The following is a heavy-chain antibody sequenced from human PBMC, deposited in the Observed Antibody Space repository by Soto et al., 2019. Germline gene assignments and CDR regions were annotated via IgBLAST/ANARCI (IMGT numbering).Heavy chain of an antibody. CDR3: AKGYSSSWTFDY. J-gene: IGHJ4*02. CDR1: GFTFSSYW. V-gene: IGHV3-7*05. D-gene: IGHD6-13*01. Sequence: EVQLVESGGGLVQPGGSLRLSCAASGFTFSSYWMSWVRQAPGKGLEWVANIKQDGSGKYYVDSVKGRFTISRDNAKNSLYLQMNSLRAEDTAVYYCAKGYSSSWTFDYWGQGTLVTVSS. CDR2: IKQDGSGK.